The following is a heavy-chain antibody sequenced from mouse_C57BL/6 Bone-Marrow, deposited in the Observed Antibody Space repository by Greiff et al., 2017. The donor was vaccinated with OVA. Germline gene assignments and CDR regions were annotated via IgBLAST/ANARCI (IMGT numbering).Heavy chain of an antibody. J-gene: IGHJ2*01. CDR3: ARHTHYYGSSYPDY. Sequence: EVKVVESGGGLVKPGGSLKLSCAASGFTFSSYTMSWVRQTPEKRLEWVATISGGGGHTYYPDSVKGRFTISRDNAKNTLYLQMSSLRSEDTALYYCARHTHYYGSSYPDYWGQGTTLTVSS. CDR1: GFTFSSYT. CDR2: ISGGGGHT. D-gene: IGHD1-1*01. V-gene: IGHV5-9*01.